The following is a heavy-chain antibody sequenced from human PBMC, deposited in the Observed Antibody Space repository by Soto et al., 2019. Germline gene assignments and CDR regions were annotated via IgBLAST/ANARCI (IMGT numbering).Heavy chain of an antibody. CDR3: ARDVSPYCGSDCYPGYFHH. D-gene: IGHD2-21*02. CDR1: GYTFPNYG. V-gene: IGHV1-18*04. CDR2: ISAYNGNT. J-gene: IGHJ1*01. Sequence: QVQLVQAGVEVKKPGASVKVSCKASGYTFPNYGINWVRQAPGQGLEWMGWISAYNGNTDYAQKLQGRVTMTTDTSTTTAYMEVTNLRSDDTDVYYCARDVSPYCGSDCYPGYFHHWGQGTLVIVSS.